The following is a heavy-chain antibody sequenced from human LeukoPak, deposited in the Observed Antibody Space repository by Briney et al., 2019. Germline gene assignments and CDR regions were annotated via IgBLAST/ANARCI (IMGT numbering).Heavy chain of an antibody. CDR1: GYTFTGYY. D-gene: IGHD3-10*01. V-gene: IGHV1-2*02. CDR2: INPNSGGT. J-gene: IGHJ6*02. Sequence: ASVKVSCKASGYTFTGYYMHWVRQAPGQGLEWMGWINPNSGGTNYAQKFQGRVTMTRDTSISTAYMELSGLRSDDTAVYYCARDRGSGSWGMDVWGQGTTVTVSS. CDR3: ARDRGSGSWGMDV.